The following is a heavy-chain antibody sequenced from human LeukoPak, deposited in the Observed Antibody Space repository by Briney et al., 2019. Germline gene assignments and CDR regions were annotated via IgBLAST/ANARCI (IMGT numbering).Heavy chain of an antibody. CDR3: AVRRWYGGGNDAFAM. CDR1: GFTFSTYE. CDR2: ISSSGSTI. J-gene: IGHJ3*02. V-gene: IGHV3-48*03. D-gene: IGHD6-13*01. Sequence: PGESLRLSCAASGFTFSTYEMNWVRQAPGKGLEWVSYISSSGSTINYADSLKGRFTISRDNAKHSPYRQMNSVIAEETGIYFCAVRRWYGGGNDAFAMWGQGTVVTVSS.